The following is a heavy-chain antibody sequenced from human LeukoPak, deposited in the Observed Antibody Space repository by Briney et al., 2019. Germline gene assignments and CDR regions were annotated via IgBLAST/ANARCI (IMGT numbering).Heavy chain of an antibody. CDR2: MNPNSGNT. J-gene: IGHJ6*03. V-gene: IGHV1-8*03. D-gene: IGHD3-3*01. Sequence: GASVKVSCKASGYTFTGYDINWVRQATGQGLEWMGWMNPNSGNTGYAQKFQGRVTITRNTSISTAYMELSSLRSEDTAVYYCARGRKRLSITIFGVVPTPFYYYMDVWGKGTTVTVSS. CDR1: GYTFTGYD. CDR3: ARGRKRLSITIFGVVPTPFYYYMDV.